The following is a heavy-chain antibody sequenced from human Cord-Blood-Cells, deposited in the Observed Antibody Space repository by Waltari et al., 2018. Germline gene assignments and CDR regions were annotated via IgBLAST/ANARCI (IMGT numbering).Heavy chain of an antibody. CDR2: ISYDGSNK. J-gene: IGHJ4*02. V-gene: IGHV3-30-3*01. D-gene: IGHD3-3*01. CDR3: ARDPRSGYDY. CDR1: GFTFSSYA. Sequence: QVQLVESGGGVVPPGRSLRLSCAASGFTFSSYAMHWVRQAPGKGLEWVAVISYDGSNKYYADSVKGRFTISRDNSKNTLYLQMNSLRAEDTAVYYCARDPRSGYDYWGQGTLVTVSS.